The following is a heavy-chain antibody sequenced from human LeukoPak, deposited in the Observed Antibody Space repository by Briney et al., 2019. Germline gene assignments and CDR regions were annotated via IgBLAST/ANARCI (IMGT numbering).Heavy chain of an antibody. V-gene: IGHV4-59*08. Sequence: SETLSLTCTVSRGSISSYYWSWIRQPPGKGLEWIGYIYYSGSTNYNPSLQSRVTISVDTSKNQFSLKLSSVTATDTAVYYCARGTSPCGMACFDYWGQGTLVTVSP. CDR3: ARGTSPCGMACFDY. CDR1: RGSISSYY. CDR2: IYYSGST. J-gene: IGHJ4*02. D-gene: IGHD2-2*01.